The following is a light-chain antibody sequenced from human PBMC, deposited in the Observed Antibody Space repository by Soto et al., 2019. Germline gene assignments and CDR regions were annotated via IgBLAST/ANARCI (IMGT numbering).Light chain of an antibody. J-gene: IGLJ2*01. V-gene: IGLV2-14*01. CDR2: EVS. CDR1: SSDVGGYNY. Sequence: QSVLTQPASVSGSPGQSITISCTGTSSDVGGYNYVSWYQQHPGKAPKLMIYEVSNRPSGVSNRFSGSKSDNTASLTISGXXXXXXXXXXCSSYTSSSTLVVFGGGTKLTVL. CDR3: SSYTSSSTLVV.